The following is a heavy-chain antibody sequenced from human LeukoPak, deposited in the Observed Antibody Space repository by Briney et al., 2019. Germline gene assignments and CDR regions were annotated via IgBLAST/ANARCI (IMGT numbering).Heavy chain of an antibody. CDR1: GFTFSSYG. Sequence: PGGSLRLSCAASGFTFSSYGMHWVRQAPGKGLEWVAVISYDGSNKYYADSVKGRFTISRDNAKNSLYLQMNSLRAEDTAVYYCARSIAARMDYYYMDVWGKGTTVTVSS. CDR3: ARSIAARMDYYYMDV. CDR2: ISYDGSNK. D-gene: IGHD6-6*01. J-gene: IGHJ6*03. V-gene: IGHV3-30*03.